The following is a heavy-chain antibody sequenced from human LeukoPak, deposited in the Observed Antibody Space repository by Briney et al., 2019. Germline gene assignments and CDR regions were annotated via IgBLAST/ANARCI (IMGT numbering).Heavy chain of an antibody. CDR1: GYPFSTYG. Sequence: ASVKVSCKASGYPFSTYGFIWVRQAPGQGFDWLGWISAYSCDSKYPQQFRDRDTMTTDTSTTTAHMELRTLKSDDTGMYYCARVVGDRVDSWGQGTLVTVSS. J-gene: IGHJ5*02. CDR3: ARVVGDRVDS. V-gene: IGHV1-18*01. CDR2: ISAYSCDS. D-gene: IGHD4-17*01.